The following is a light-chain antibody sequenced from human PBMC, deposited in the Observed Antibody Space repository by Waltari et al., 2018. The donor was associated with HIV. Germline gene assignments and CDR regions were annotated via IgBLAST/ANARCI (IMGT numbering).Light chain of an antibody. Sequence: QSALTQPASVSGSPGQSITISCTGTSSDVGGYNFVSWYQQYPGKAPKLMIYEVSNRSSGVSDRFSCSKSANTASLTISGLRAEDEADYYCISYTTSSTPYVLGTGTTVTVL. CDR2: EVS. J-gene: IGLJ1*01. V-gene: IGLV2-14*01. CDR1: SSDVGGYNF. CDR3: ISYTTSSTPYV.